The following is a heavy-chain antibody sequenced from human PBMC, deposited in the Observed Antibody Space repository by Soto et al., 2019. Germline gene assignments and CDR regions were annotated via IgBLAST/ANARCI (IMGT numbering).Heavy chain of an antibody. CDR2: INHSGST. D-gene: IGHD6-6*01. Sequence: SETLSLTCAVYGGSFSGYFWSWIRQPPGKGLEWIGEINHSGSTNYNPSLKSRVTISVDTSKNQLSLKLSSVTAADTAVYYCARRPYSSSSLGYWGQGTLVTVSS. V-gene: IGHV4-34*01. CDR3: ARRPYSSSSLGY. J-gene: IGHJ4*02. CDR1: GGSFSGYF.